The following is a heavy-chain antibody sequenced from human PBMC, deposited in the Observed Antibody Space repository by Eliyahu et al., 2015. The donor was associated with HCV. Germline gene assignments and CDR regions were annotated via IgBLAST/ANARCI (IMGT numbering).Heavy chain of an antibody. CDR2: ISSDEDTT. V-gene: IGHV3-74*03. Sequence: EVQLVESGGTLVQPGGSLRLSCAASGFPFSAYWMHWVRQAPGKGLVWVSQISSDEDTTTYADPVKGRFTVSRDNAYDMLYLQMNRLSVEDTALYYCVRGARTMVFPSNLGMDVWGHGTTVTVSS. CDR3: VRGARTMVFPSNLGMDV. J-gene: IGHJ6*02. CDR1: GFPFSAYW. D-gene: IGHD4/OR15-4a*01.